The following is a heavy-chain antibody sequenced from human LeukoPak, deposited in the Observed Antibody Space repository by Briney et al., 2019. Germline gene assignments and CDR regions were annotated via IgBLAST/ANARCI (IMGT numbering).Heavy chain of an antibody. CDR3: ARDYYDSSGFGAFDI. J-gene: IGHJ3*02. CDR1: GYTFTAYY. V-gene: IGHV1-2*02. Sequence: GASVNVSCKASGYTFTAYYMHWVRQAPGQGLEWMGWINPNSGGTNYAQKLQGRVTMTRDTSISTAYMELSRLRSDDTAVYYCARDYYDSSGFGAFDIWGQGTMVTVSS. CDR2: INPNSGGT. D-gene: IGHD3-22*01.